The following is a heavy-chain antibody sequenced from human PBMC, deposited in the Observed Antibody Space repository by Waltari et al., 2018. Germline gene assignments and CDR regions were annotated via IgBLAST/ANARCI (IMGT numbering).Heavy chain of an antibody. Sequence: QVQLVQSGAEVKKPGSSVKVHCKTSGGTFSSYAISWVRQAPGQGLEWMGRIIPILGTTKYAQKFQDRVTITADESTSTAYMEMSSLRSEDTAVYYCARGPYTVTTEGFDYWGQGTLVTVSS. CDR2: IIPILGTT. J-gene: IGHJ4*02. D-gene: IGHD4-17*01. CDR1: GGTFSSYA. CDR3: ARGPYTVTTEGFDY. V-gene: IGHV1-69*15.